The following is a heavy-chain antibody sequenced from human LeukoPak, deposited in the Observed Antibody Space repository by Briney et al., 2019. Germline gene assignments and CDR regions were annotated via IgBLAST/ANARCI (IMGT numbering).Heavy chain of an antibody. CDR1: GYTFSTYW. CDR2: IYPADSNP. CDR3: VRHGLGTNWFGFDY. D-gene: IGHD1-1*01. Sequence: GESLKISCKGSGYTFSTYWIGWVRQMPGKGLEWMGIIYPADSNPRYSPSFQGQVTISSDKSISTAYLQWSSLKASDSAMYHCVRHGLGTNWFGFDYWGQGTLVTVSS. V-gene: IGHV5-51*01. J-gene: IGHJ4*02.